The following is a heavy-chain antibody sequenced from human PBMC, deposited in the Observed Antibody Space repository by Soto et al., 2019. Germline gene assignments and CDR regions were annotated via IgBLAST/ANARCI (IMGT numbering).Heavy chain of an antibody. V-gene: IGHV1-69*13. D-gene: IGHD3-10*01. Sequence: GASVKVSCKASGGTFSSYAISWVRQAPGQGLEWMGGIIPIFGTANYAQKFQGRVTITADESTSTAYMELSSLRSEDTAVYYCARDRGHYYGSGSYMYGMDVWGQGTTVTVSS. J-gene: IGHJ6*02. CDR3: ARDRGHYYGSGSYMYGMDV. CDR1: GGTFSSYA. CDR2: IIPIFGTA.